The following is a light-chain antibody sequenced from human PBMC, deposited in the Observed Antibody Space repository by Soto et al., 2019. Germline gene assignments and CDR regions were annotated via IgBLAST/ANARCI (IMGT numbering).Light chain of an antibody. CDR3: QQYYYRWT. Sequence: EVVMTQSPDTLSGSPGERATLSCRASQSINNYVAWYQQKPGQAPRLLFFGASSRVTDIPARFSASGSGTEFTLTISSLQSEDFAVYYCQQYYYRWTFGQGTKVDIK. V-gene: IGKV3-15*01. CDR2: GAS. J-gene: IGKJ1*01. CDR1: QSINNY.